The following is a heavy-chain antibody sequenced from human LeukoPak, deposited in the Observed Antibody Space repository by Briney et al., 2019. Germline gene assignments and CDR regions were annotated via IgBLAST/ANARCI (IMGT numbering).Heavy chain of an antibody. V-gene: IGHV3-30-3*01. D-gene: IGHD4-11*01. CDR1: GFTFSSYA. Sequence: PGRSLRLSCAASGFTFSSYAMYWVRQAPGKGLEWVAVISYDGSNKYYADSVKGRFTISRDNSKNTLYLQMNSLRAEDAAVYHCARVNSNNFDFWGQGTLVTVSS. CDR2: ISYDGSNK. CDR3: ARVNSNNFDF. J-gene: IGHJ4*02.